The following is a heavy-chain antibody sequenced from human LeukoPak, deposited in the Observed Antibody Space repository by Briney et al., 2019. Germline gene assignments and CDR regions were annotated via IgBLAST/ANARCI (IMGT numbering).Heavy chain of an antibody. V-gene: IGHV3-15*01. J-gene: IGHJ4*02. D-gene: IGHD4-17*01. Sequence: PGGSLRLSCAASGFTFSNAWMSWVRQAPGKGLEWVGRIKSKTDGGTTDYAEPVKGRFTISRDDSKKTLYLQMNSLKTEDTALYYCAAVSVDYGDSSYDFWGQGTLVTVSS. CDR3: AAVSVDYGDSSYDF. CDR1: GFTFSNAW. CDR2: IKSKTDGGTT.